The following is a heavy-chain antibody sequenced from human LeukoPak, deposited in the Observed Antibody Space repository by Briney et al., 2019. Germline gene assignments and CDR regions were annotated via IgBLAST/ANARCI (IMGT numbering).Heavy chain of an antibody. Sequence: ASVKISCKASGYTFTTYGISWVRQAPGQGLEWMGWISGYDGNTKYAQKLQGRVTMTTDTSTSTAYMELRSLRSDDTAVYYCARDCSTSCYWFDPWGQGTLVTVAS. J-gene: IGHJ5*02. D-gene: IGHD2-2*01. CDR1: GYTFTTYG. CDR2: ISGYDGNT. CDR3: ARDCSTSCYWFDP. V-gene: IGHV1-18*01.